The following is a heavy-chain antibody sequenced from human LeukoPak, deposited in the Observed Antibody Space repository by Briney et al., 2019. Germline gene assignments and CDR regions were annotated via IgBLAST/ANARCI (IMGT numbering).Heavy chain of an antibody. CDR3: ARERDDYYDSSGYGNWFDP. D-gene: IGHD3-22*01. V-gene: IGHV4-39*07. J-gene: IGHJ5*02. CDR1: GGSISSSSYY. CDR2: IYYSGST. Sequence: PSETLSLTCTVSGGSISSSSYYWGWIRQPPGKGLEWIGSIYYSGSTYYNPSLKSRVTISVDTSKNQFSLKLSSVTAADTAVYYCARERDDYYDSSGYGNWFDPWGQGTLVTVSS.